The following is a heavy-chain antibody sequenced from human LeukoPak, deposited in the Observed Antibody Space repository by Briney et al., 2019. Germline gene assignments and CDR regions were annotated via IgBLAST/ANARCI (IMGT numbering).Heavy chain of an antibody. CDR3: ASPYDSSGYPHY. D-gene: IGHD3-22*01. V-gene: IGHV4-39*02. CDR1: GGSITRNKYY. Sequence: SETLSLTCTVSGGSITRNKYYWDWIRQPPGKGLEWLGSIDYSGSTYYNPSLKSRLTMSADTSKNHFSLKLSSVTAADTAVYYCASPYDSSGYPHYWGQGTLVTVSS. CDR2: IDYSGST. J-gene: IGHJ4*02.